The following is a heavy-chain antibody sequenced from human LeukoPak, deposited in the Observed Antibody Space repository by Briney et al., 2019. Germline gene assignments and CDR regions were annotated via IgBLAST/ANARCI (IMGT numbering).Heavy chain of an antibody. CDR3: ARDRGGGSRPPYYFDY. CDR2: ISSSTSTI. CDR1: GFTFSSYS. J-gene: IGHJ4*02. D-gene: IGHD3-16*01. Sequence: GGSLRLSCAASGFTFSSYSMNWVRQAPGKGLEWVSYISSSTSTIYYTDSVKGRFTISRDNAKNSLYLQMNSLRAEDTAVYYCARDRGGGSRPPYYFDYWGQGTLVTVSS. V-gene: IGHV3-48*01.